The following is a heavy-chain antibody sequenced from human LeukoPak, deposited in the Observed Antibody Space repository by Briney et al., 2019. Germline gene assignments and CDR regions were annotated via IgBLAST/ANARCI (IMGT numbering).Heavy chain of an antibody. V-gene: IGHV3-53*01. CDR1: GFTISSNF. Sequence: GGSLRLSCAASGFTISSNFISWVRQAPGKGLEWVSIIYSGGGTYYADSVKGRFTTSRDHSENTLYLQMDSLRAEDTALYYCAQDSRFDPWGQGTLVTVSS. CDR3: AQDSRFDP. J-gene: IGHJ5*02. CDR2: IYSGGGT.